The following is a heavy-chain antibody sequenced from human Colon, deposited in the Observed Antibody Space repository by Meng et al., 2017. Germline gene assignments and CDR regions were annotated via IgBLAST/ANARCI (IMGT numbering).Heavy chain of an antibody. J-gene: IGHJ4*02. CDR2: ISYDEGNK. Sequence: HVHRVESAGDVVQPGRSLRLSCAATRVTVSNGGMHWVRQAPGKWLEWVAVISYDEGNKYYAGSVKGRFTISRDNSKNTLYLQMNSLRPEDTAVYYCAKARGGDYGDRYYFNNWGQGTLVTVSS. CDR3: AKARGGDYGDRYYFNN. CDR1: RVTVSNGG. D-gene: IGHD4-17*01. V-gene: IGHV3-30*18.